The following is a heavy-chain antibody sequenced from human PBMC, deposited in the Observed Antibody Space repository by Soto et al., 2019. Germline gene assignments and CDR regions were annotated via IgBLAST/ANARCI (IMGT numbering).Heavy chain of an antibody. V-gene: IGHV3-64D*06. CDR3: VKGEFYYDSSAYYPFDS. CDR1: EVTFSSYA. D-gene: IGHD3-22*01. Sequence: GGPLRLSCSAAEVTFSSYAMHWVRQAPGKGLEYVSSISINGGSTHYADSVKGRFTISRDNSRNTQYLQMSSLRADDTAVYYCVKGEFYYDSSAYYPFDSWGQGTLVTVSS. J-gene: IGHJ4*02. CDR2: ISINGGST.